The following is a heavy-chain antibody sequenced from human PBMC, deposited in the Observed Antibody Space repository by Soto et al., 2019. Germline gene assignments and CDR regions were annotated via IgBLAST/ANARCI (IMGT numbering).Heavy chain of an antibody. V-gene: IGHV4-59*05. CDR3: ARLGTPDYIMRGHFDS. CDR1: EFTFSSYE. Sequence: VQLVESGGGLVQPGGSLRLSCAASEFTFSSYEMSWVRQAPGKGLEWIGSIYYSGSTYYNPSLKSRVNILQDTSKNQFSLNLTSMTAADTAVYYCARLGTPDYIMRGHFDSWGQGTLVTVSS. CDR2: IYYSGST. J-gene: IGHJ4*02. D-gene: IGHD4-4*01.